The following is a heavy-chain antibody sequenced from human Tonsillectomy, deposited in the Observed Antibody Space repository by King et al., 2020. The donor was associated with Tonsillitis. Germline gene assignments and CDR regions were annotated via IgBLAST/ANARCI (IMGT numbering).Heavy chain of an antibody. CDR3: ARMRGVFWSGYNDY. J-gene: IGHJ4*02. V-gene: IGHV2-26*01. D-gene: IGHD3-3*01. Sequence: TLKESGPVLVKPTETLTLTCTVSGFSLSNARMGGTWIRQPPGKALEWLAHIFSNDEKSYSTSLKNRLTISMDTSKSQVVLTMTNMDPVDTATYYCARMRGVFWSGYNDYWGQGTLVTVSS. CDR1: GFSLSNARMG. CDR2: IFSNDEK.